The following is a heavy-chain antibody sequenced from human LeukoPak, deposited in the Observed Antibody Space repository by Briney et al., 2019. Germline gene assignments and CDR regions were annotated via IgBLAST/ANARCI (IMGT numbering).Heavy chain of an antibody. D-gene: IGHD3-3*01. CDR2: IYYSGST. Sequence: SETLSLTCAVYGGSFSGYYWSWIRQHPGKGLEWIGYIYYSGSTYYNPSLKSRVTISVDTSKNQFSLKLSSVTAADTAVYYCARDRQYYDFWSGYPNYYYYGMDVWGQGTTVTVSS. CDR1: GGSFSGYY. J-gene: IGHJ6*02. V-gene: IGHV4-59*01. CDR3: ARDRQYYDFWSGYPNYYYYGMDV.